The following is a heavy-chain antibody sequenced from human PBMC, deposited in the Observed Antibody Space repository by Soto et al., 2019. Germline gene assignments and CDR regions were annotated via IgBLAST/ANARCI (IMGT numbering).Heavy chain of an antibody. J-gene: IGHJ4*02. CDR3: ARGDSSGWSRGGFDY. V-gene: IGHV6-1*01. D-gene: IGHD6-19*01. CDR2: TYYRSKWYK. Sequence: SQTLSLSCAISGDSVSSNSAAWNWIRQSPSRGLEWLGRTYYRSKWYKDYAVSVKSRITINPDTSKKQFSLQLNSVTPEDTAVYYCARGDSSGWSRGGFDYWGQGTLVTVSS. CDR1: GDSVSSNSAA.